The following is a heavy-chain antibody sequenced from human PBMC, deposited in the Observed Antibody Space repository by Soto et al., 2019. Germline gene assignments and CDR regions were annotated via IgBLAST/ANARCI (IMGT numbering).Heavy chain of an antibody. V-gene: IGHV4-30-4*01. CDR3: ARSPVWMDYYYYYGMDV. D-gene: IGHD2-2*03. CDR1: GGSISSGDYY. Sequence: SETLSLTCTVSGGSISSGDYYWSWIRQPPGKGREWIGYIYYSGSNYYNPSLKGPVTISVDTSKNQFSLKLSSVAAADAAVYYCARSPVWMDYYYYYGMDVWGQGTTVTVSS. CDR2: IYYSGSN. J-gene: IGHJ6*02.